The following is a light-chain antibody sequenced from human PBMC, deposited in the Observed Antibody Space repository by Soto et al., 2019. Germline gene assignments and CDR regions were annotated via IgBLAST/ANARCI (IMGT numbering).Light chain of an antibody. CDR3: QQYISRPPYT. V-gene: IGKV3-15*01. Sequence: EIVMTQSPAALSVSPGERATLSCRASQSVSTSLAWYQQNPGQAPRLLIYDASTSAADIPARFSGSGSGTDFTLTISGLQSEDFAVYYCQQYISRPPYTFGQGTKLEIK. CDR1: QSVSTS. CDR2: DAS. J-gene: IGKJ2*01.